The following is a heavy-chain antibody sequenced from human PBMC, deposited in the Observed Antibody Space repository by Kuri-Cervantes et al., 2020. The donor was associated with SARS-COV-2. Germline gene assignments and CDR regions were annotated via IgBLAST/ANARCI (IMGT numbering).Heavy chain of an antibody. CDR2: VNHNGGA. D-gene: IGHD4-17*01. V-gene: IGHV4-34*01. CDR1: GGSLSGSF. CDR3: ARWRYGDFSFDY. Sequence: SETLSLTCAVYGGSLSGSFWSWIRQSPGKGLEWIGEVNHNGGANYNPSLRSRVTISVDTSKTQFSLSLSSVTAADTAVYYCARWRYGDFSFDYWGQGTLVTVSS. J-gene: IGHJ4*02.